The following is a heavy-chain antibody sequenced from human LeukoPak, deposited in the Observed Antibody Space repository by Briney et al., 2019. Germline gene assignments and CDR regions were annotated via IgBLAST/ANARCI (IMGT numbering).Heavy chain of an antibody. Sequence: GGSLRLSCAASGFTFSNYWMTWVRQAPGKGLEWVAVISYDGSNKYYADSVKGRFTISRDNSKNTLYLQMNSLRAEDTAVYYCASGGYSSSWFDYWGQGTLVTVSS. V-gene: IGHV3-30-3*01. CDR3: ASGGYSSSWFDY. CDR2: ISYDGSNK. J-gene: IGHJ4*02. D-gene: IGHD6-13*01. CDR1: GFTFSNYW.